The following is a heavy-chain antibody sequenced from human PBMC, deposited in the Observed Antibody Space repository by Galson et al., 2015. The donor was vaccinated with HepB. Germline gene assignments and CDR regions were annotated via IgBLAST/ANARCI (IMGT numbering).Heavy chain of an antibody. CDR2: ISWNSGSI. D-gene: IGHD1-14*01. J-gene: IGHJ5*02. V-gene: IGHV3-9*01. CDR3: AKASFLGIDYNWFDP. CDR1: GFTFDDYA. Sequence: SLRLSCAASGFTFDDYAMHWVRQAPGKGLEWVSGISWNSGSIGYADSVKGRFTISRDNAKNSPYLQMNSLRAEDTALYYCAKASFLGIDYNWFDPWGQGTLVTVSS.